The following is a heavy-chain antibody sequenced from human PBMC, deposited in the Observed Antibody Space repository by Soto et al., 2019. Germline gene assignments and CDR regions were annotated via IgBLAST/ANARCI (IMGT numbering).Heavy chain of an antibody. CDR3: ARGYCSGGSCYSGMDV. CDR1: GVTFSTHA. CDR2: IIPISGTT. D-gene: IGHD2-15*01. Sequence: SVKVSCKASGVTFSTHAIIWVRQAPGHGLEWMGGIIPISGTTYYTQKFQGRVTITADEPTSTAFMELSSLKSDDTAVFYCARGYCSGGSCYSGMDVWGQGTMVTVSS. V-gene: IGHV1-69*13. J-gene: IGHJ6*02.